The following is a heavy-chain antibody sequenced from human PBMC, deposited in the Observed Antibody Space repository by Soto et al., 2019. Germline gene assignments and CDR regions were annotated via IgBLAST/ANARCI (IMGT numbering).Heavy chain of an antibody. J-gene: IGHJ6*02. D-gene: IGHD6-13*01. CDR1: GDSVSSNSAA. CDR3: TRSRGSSSWYYYYYGMDV. Sequence: PSQTLSLTCVISGDSVSSNSAAWNWIRQSPSRGLEWLGRTYYRSKWYNDYAVSVKSRITINPDTSKNQFSLQLNPVTPEDTAVYYCTRSRGSSSWYYYYYGMDVWGQGTTVTVSS. CDR2: TYYRSKWYN. V-gene: IGHV6-1*01.